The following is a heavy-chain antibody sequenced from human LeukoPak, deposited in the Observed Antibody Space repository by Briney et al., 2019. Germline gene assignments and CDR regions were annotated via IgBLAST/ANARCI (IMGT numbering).Heavy chain of an antibody. CDR3: ASLSTRRAFDI. J-gene: IGHJ3*02. CDR1: GGSISSSSYY. V-gene: IGHV4-39*07. D-gene: IGHD1-14*01. Sequence: SETLSLTCTVSGGSISSSSYYWSWIRQPPGKGLEWIGEINHSGSTNYNPSLKSRVTISVDTSKNQFSLKLSSVTAADTAVYYCASLSTRRAFDIWGQGTMVTVSS. CDR2: INHSGST.